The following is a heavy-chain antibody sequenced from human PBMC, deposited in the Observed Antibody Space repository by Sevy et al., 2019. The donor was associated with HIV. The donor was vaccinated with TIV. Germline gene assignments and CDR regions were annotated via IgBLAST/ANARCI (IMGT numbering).Heavy chain of an antibody. V-gene: IGHV3-7*03. J-gene: IGHJ4*02. CDR3: ARRYFDL. CDR2: IRQDGSEM. CDR1: GFTFSSFW. Sequence: AGSLRLSCKASGFTFSSFWMQWVHQAPGKELEWVANIRQDGSEMYYVGSVKGRFTISRDNSKNAMYLQMDGLRAEDTAVYYCARRYFDLWGQGTLVTVSS.